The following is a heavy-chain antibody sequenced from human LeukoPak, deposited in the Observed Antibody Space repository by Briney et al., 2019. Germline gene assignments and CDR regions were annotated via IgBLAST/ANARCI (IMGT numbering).Heavy chain of an antibody. D-gene: IGHD3-9*01. CDR3: ARGYYDILTGYYKAHYFDY. CDR2: IKQDGSEK. V-gene: IGHV3-7*03. CDR1: GFTFSSYW. J-gene: IGHJ4*02. Sequence: GGSLRLSCAASGFTFSSYWMSWVRQAPGKGLEWVANIKQDGSEKYYVDSAKGRFTISRDNAKNSLYLQMNSLRAEDTAVYYCARGYYDILTGYYKAHYFDYWGQGTLVTVSS.